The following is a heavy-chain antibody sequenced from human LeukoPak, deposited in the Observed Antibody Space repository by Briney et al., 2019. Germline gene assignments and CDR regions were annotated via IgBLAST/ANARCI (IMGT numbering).Heavy chain of an antibody. J-gene: IGHJ4*02. V-gene: IGHV1-2*02. CDR1: GYTFTGYY. D-gene: IGHD1-26*01. CDR2: INPNSGGT. Sequence: ASVKVSCKASGYTFTGYYMHWVRQAPGQGLEWMGWINPNSGGTNYAQKFQGRVTMTRDTSISTAYMELSRLRSDDTAVYYCARGSPNRIVGATVSKRTQPNFDYWGQGTLVTVSS. CDR3: ARGSPNRIVGATVSKRTQPNFDY.